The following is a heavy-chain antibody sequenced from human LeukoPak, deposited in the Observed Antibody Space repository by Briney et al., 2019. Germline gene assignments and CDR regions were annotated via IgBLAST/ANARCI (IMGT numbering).Heavy chain of an antibody. J-gene: IGHJ5*02. V-gene: IGHV3-7*01. Sequence: GGSLRLSCAASGFTFASYWMTWVRQAPGKGLELVANIKEDRSEKYYVDSVKGRFTISRDNAKNSLYLQMNRLRAEDTALYYCVYGGSYYVAWGQGTLVTVSS. CDR1: GFTFASYW. D-gene: IGHD1-26*01. CDR3: VYGGSYYVA. CDR2: IKEDRSEK.